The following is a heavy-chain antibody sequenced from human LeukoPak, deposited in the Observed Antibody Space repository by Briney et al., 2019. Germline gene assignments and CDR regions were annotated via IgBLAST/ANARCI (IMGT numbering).Heavy chain of an antibody. Sequence: PGGSLRLSCAASGFIFGSNWMNWVRQSPGKGLEWVANIRQDGTEKNYVDSVKGRFIISRDNAKNSLYLQMNSLRAEDTAVYYCAAGTGYLIEKWGQGTLVAVTS. D-gene: IGHD2-15*01. CDR3: AAGTGYLIEK. J-gene: IGHJ4*02. V-gene: IGHV3-7*01. CDR2: IRQDGTEK. CDR1: GFIFGSNW.